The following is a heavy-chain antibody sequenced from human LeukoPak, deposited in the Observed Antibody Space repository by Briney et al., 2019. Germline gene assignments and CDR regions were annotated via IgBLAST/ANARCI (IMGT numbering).Heavy chain of an antibody. Sequence: SETLSLTCTVSGGSISSYYWTWIRQPPGKGLAWIGYIYYIGTTAYNPSLKSRVTISVDTSKNQFSLKLSSVTAADTAVYYCARSYDSSGYYYYGMDVWGQGTTVTVSS. V-gene: IGHV4-59*01. CDR2: IYYIGTT. D-gene: IGHD3-22*01. CDR1: GGSISSYY. CDR3: ARSYDSSGYYYYGMDV. J-gene: IGHJ6*02.